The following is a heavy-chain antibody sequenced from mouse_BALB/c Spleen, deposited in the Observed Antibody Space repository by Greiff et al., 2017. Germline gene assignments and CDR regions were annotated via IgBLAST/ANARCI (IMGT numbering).Heavy chain of an antibody. CDR1: GFSLTSYG. CDR3: AREGITTVPWFAY. D-gene: IGHD1-1*01. CDR2: IWAGGST. V-gene: IGHV2-9*02. J-gene: IGHJ3*01. Sequence: VQVVESGPGLVAPSQSLSITCTVSGFSLTSYGVHWVRQPPGKGLEWLGVIWAGGSTNYNSALMSRLSISKDNSKSQVFLKMNSLQTDDTAMYYCAREGITTVPWFAYWGQGTLVTVSA.